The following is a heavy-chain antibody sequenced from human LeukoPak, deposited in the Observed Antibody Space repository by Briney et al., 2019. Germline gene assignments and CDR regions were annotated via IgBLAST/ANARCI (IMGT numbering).Heavy chain of an antibody. J-gene: IGHJ4*02. CDR2: IYYSGST. V-gene: IGHV4-61*01. D-gene: IGHD3-22*01. CDR1: GDSVSSESYY. Sequence: SETLSLTCTVSGDSVSSESYYWSWIRQPPGKALEWIAYIYYSGSTKYNPSLKSRVTITVDTSKNQFSLKLSSVTTADTAVYYCARDGRGYYDSSGYFDYRGQGTLVTVSS. CDR3: ARDGRGYYDSSGYFDY.